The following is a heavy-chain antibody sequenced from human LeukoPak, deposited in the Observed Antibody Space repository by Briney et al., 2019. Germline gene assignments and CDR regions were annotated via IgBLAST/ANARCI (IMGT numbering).Heavy chain of an antibody. Sequence: GGSLRLSCAASGFTVSSDYMSWVRQAPGKGLEWVSVIYSGGSTYYADSVKGRFTISRDKSKNTLYLQMNSLRAEDTAMYYCAREGGAGFGELLYGMDVWGQGATVTVSS. V-gene: IGHV3-53*05. CDR3: AREGGAGFGELLYGMDV. J-gene: IGHJ6*02. CDR1: GFTVSSDY. CDR2: IYSGGST. D-gene: IGHD3-10*01.